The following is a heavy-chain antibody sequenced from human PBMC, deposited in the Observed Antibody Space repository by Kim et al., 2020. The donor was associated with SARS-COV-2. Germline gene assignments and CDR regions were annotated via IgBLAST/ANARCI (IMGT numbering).Heavy chain of an antibody. J-gene: IGHJ4*02. D-gene: IGHD3-22*01. V-gene: IGHV1-2*04. Sequence: NYAQKFQGWVTMTRDTSISTAYMELSRLGSDDTAVYYCARSSGYSWDFDYWGQGTLVTVSS. CDR3: ARSSGYSWDFDY.